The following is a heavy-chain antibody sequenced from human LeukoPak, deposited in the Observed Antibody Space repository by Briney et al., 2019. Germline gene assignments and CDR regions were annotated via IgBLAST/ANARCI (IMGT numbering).Heavy chain of an antibody. Sequence: SETLSITCTVCGGSISSSSYYWGWSRQPPGKGLGWIGSSYYSGSTYYNPSLKSRVTISVDTSKNQFSLKLSSVAAADTAVYYCARHFNTAMVHVDDAFNIWGQGTMVTVSS. CDR1: GGSISSSSYY. D-gene: IGHD5-18*01. CDR2: SYYSGST. J-gene: IGHJ3*02. V-gene: IGHV4-39*01. CDR3: ARHFNTAMVHVDDAFNI.